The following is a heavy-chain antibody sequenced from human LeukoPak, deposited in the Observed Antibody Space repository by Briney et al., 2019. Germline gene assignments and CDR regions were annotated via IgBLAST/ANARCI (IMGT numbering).Heavy chain of an antibody. CDR1: GFSFSDYH. J-gene: IGHJ4*02. D-gene: IGHD3-22*01. V-gene: IGHV3-11*04. CDR2: ITASGYTS. CDR3: ARGGSSGYYYGLDY. Sequence: GGSLGLSCAASGFSFSDYHMSWIRQAPGKGLEWVSYITASGYTSYYADSVKGRFTISRDKAKNSLYLQMNSLRAEDTALYYCARGGSSGYYYGLDYWGQGTLVTVSS.